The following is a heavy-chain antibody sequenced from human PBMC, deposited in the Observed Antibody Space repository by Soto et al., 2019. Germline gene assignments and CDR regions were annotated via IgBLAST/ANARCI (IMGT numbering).Heavy chain of an antibody. V-gene: IGHV3-23*04. D-gene: IGHD2-2*01. CDR3: ATLRFCTSSSCYGREGGY. J-gene: IGHJ4*02. Sequence: EVQLVESGGGLVQPGGSLRLSCAASGFTFSSYAMIWVRQVPGKGREWVSAISGTGANTYYADSVKGLFTISRDNSKNKRYLQMNSLRADDAAVYYCATLRFCTSSSCYGREGGYWGQGTLVTVSS. CDR2: ISGTGANT. CDR1: GFTFSSYA.